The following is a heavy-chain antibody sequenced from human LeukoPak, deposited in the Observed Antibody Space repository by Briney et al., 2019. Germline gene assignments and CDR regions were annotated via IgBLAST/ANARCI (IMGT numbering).Heavy chain of an antibody. D-gene: IGHD3-22*01. Sequence: PGGSLRLSCAASGFTFSSYSMSWVRQAPGKGLEWVSGISGSGGSTYYADSVKGRFTISRDNSKNTLFLQMYSLRAEDTAVYYCARDPGYDSNAFDIWGQGTMVTVSS. J-gene: IGHJ3*02. CDR1: GFTFSSYS. CDR2: ISGSGGST. V-gene: IGHV3-23*01. CDR3: ARDPGYDSNAFDI.